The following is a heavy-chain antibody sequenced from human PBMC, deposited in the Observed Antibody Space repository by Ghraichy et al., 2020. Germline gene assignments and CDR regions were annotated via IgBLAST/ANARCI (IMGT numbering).Heavy chain of an antibody. CDR3: AKDPRKYSTGWSAYFEN. J-gene: IGHJ4*02. CDR1: GITFGTYA. D-gene: IGHD6-19*01. Sequence: GESLNISCAASGITFGTYAMHWVRQAPGKGLEWVAVISYDGRDKYYIDSVKGRFTISRDNSRNTLYLQMNSLRTEDTAVYHCAKDPRKYSTGWSAYFENWGQGTPVTVSS. V-gene: IGHV3-30*04. CDR2: ISYDGRDK.